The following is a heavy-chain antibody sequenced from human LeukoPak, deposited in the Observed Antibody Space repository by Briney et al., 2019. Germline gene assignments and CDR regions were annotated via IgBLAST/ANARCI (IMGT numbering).Heavy chain of an antibody. CDR1: GFTFSSYA. V-gene: IGHV3-23*01. Sequence: GGSLRLSCAASGFTFSSYAMNWVRQAPGKGLEWVSTFSGSGGNTYYADSVKGRFTISRDDSKNTLYLQVDSLRAEDTAVYYCARDLGIAARPVFDQWGQGTLVTVSS. CDR2: FSGSGGNT. D-gene: IGHD6-6*01. J-gene: IGHJ4*02. CDR3: ARDLGIAARPVFDQ.